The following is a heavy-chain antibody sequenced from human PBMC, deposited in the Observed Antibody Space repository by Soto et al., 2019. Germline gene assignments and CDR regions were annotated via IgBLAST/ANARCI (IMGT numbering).Heavy chain of an antibody. V-gene: IGHV4-34*01. D-gene: IGHD2-8*02. CDR1: VGAFSGYY. J-gene: IGHJ4*02. CDR3: ARDKITGLFDY. Sequence: QVQLQQWGAGLLKPSETLSLTCAVYVGAFSGYYWTWIRQPPGTGLEWIGEINHSGSTNYNPSLKSRVARSVDTSKSQFSLKLTSVTAADTAVYYCARDKITGLFDYWGQGTLVTVSS. CDR2: INHSGST.